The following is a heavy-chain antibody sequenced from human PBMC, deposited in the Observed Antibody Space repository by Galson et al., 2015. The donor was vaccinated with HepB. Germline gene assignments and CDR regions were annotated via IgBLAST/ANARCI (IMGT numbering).Heavy chain of an antibody. CDR3: VKGMQYCSGGSCHAYFDY. CDR2: IGDTGHNT. J-gene: IGHJ4*02. Sequence: SLRLSCAASGFTFSTYGMHWVRQAPGKGLEYVSAIGDTGHNTYYADSVKGRFTISRDNSKNTLFLQLSSLRAEDTAVYYCVKGMQYCSGGSCHAYFDYWGQGTLVTVSS. CDR1: GFTFSTYG. V-gene: IGHV3-64D*06. D-gene: IGHD2-15*01.